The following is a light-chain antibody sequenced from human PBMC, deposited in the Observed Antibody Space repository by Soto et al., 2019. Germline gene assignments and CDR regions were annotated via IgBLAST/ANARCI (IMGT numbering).Light chain of an antibody. CDR1: QSVSSSF. Sequence: EIVLTQSPGTLSLSPGERATLSCRASQSVSSSFLGWYQKKPGQAPRLLIYGASSRATGIPVRFSGSASGTDFTITISRLEPEDVAMYYCQQYGSAIYTFGLGTKVEIK. CDR2: GAS. CDR3: QQYGSAIYT. V-gene: IGKV3-20*01. J-gene: IGKJ2*01.